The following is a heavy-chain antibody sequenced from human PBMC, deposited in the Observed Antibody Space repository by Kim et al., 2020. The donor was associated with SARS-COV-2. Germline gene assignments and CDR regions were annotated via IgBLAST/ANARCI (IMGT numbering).Heavy chain of an antibody. CDR3: ANLAFRAQGGVSGAFDI. CDR2: ISGSGGST. Sequence: GGSLRLSCAASGFTFSSYAMSWVRQAPGKGLEWVSAISGSGGSTYYADSVKGRFTISRDNSKNTLYLQMNSLRAEDTAVYYFANLAFRAQGGVSGAFDIWGQGTMVTVSS. V-gene: IGHV3-23*01. D-gene: IGHD2-8*01. J-gene: IGHJ3*02. CDR1: GFTFSSYA.